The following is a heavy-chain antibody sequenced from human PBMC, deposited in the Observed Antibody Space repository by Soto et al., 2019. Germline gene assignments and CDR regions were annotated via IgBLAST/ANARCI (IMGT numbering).Heavy chain of an antibody. D-gene: IGHD2-21*02. CDR2: IYYSGST. V-gene: IGHV4-59*01. Sequence: SETLSLTCTVSGGSISSYYWSWIRQPPGKGLEWIGYIYYSGSTNYNPSPKSRVTISVDTSKNQFSLKLSSVTAADTAVYYCARVPPYCGGDCYLDYWGQGTLVTVSS. J-gene: IGHJ4*02. CDR1: GGSISSYY. CDR3: ARVPPYCGGDCYLDY.